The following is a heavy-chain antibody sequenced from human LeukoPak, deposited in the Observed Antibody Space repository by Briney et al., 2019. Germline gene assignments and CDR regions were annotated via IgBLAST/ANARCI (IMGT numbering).Heavy chain of an antibody. CDR3: AIGWFDP. CDR1: GGSFSGYY. J-gene: IGHJ5*02. V-gene: IGHV4-34*01. CDR2: INHSGST. Sequence: SETLSLTCAVYGGSFSGYYWSWIRQPPGKGLEWIGEINHSGSTNYNPSLKSRVTISVDTSKNQFSLKLSSVTAADTAVYYCAIGWFDPWGQGTLVTVSS.